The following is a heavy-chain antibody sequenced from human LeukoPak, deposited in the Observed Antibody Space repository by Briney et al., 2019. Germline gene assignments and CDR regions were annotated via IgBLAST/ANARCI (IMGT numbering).Heavy chain of an antibody. Sequence: SQTLSLTCAVSGVSISSGGYSWRWIRQPPGKGLEWIGYIYHSGSTYYNPSLKSRVTISVDRSKNQFSPKLSSVTAADTAVYYCARSQDYYDSSGYDYWGQGTLVTVSS. CDR3: ARSQDYYDSSGYDY. D-gene: IGHD3-22*01. CDR2: IYHSGST. J-gene: IGHJ4*02. CDR1: GVSISSGGYS. V-gene: IGHV4-30-2*01.